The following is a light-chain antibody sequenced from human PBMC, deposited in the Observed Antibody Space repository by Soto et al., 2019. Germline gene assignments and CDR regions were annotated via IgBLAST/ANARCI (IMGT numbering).Light chain of an antibody. Sequence: EIVLTQSPATLSLSPGERATLSCRASQSVSSYLAWYQQKPGQAPRLLMYDASNRATGIPARFSGSGSGTDFTLTISSLETEDFAVYYCQPRSNWTPRWTFGQGPKVEIK. V-gene: IGKV3-11*01. J-gene: IGKJ1*01. CDR3: QPRSNWTPRWT. CDR2: DAS. CDR1: QSVSSY.